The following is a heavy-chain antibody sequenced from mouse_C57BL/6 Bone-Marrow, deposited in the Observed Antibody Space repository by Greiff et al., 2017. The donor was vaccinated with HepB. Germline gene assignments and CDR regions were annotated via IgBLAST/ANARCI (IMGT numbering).Heavy chain of an antibody. CDR1: GFSLSTFGMG. CDR2: IWWDDDK. CDR3: ARTTTVVAFRYFDV. Sequence: QVQLKESGPGILQPSQTLSLTCSFSGFSLSTFGMGVGWIRQPSGKGLEWLAHIWWDDDKYYNPALKSRLTISKDTSKNQVFLKIANVDTADTATYYCARTTTVVAFRYFDVWGTGTTVTVSS. D-gene: IGHD1-1*01. V-gene: IGHV8-8*01. J-gene: IGHJ1*03.